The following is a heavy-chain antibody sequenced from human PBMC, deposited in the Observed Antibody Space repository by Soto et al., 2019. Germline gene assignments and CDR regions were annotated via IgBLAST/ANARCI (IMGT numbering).Heavy chain of an antibody. V-gene: IGHV5-51*01. D-gene: IGHD5-18*01. CDR3: ARLPYSYGYELVFDY. CDR2: IYPGDSDT. Sequence: GESLKISCKGSGYSFTSYWIGWVRQMPGKGLEWMGIIYPGDSDTRYSPSFQGQVTISADKSISTAYLQWSSLKASDTAMYYCARLPYSYGYELVFDYWGQGTLVTVSS. J-gene: IGHJ4*02. CDR1: GYSFTSYW.